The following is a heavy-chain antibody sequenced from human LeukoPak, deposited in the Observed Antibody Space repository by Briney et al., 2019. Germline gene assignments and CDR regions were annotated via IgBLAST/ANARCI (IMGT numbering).Heavy chain of an antibody. V-gene: IGHV3-21*04. J-gene: IGHJ6*03. D-gene: IGHD2-2*01. CDR2: ISSSSSYI. Sequence: GXSLRLSCAASGFTFSSYSMNWVRQAPGKGLEWVSSISSSSSYIYYADSVKGRFTISRDNAKNSLYLQMNSLRAEDTAVYYCARVPCSSTSCYHYYYYMDVWGKGTTVTVSS. CDR1: GFTFSSYS. CDR3: ARVPCSSTSCYHYYYYMDV.